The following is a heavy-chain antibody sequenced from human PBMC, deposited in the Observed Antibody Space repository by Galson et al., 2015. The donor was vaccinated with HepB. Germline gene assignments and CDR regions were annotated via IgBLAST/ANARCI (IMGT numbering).Heavy chain of an antibody. Sequence: SVKVSCKASGGTFSSYAISWVRQAPGQGLEWMGRIIPILGIANYAQKFQGRVTITADKSTSTAYMELSSLRSEDTAVYYCARGAITTGMSVGYYGMDVWGQGTTVTVSS. V-gene: IGHV1-69*04. J-gene: IGHJ6*02. D-gene: IGHD4-11*01. CDR3: ARGAITTGMSVGYYGMDV. CDR2: IIPILGIA. CDR1: GGTFSSYA.